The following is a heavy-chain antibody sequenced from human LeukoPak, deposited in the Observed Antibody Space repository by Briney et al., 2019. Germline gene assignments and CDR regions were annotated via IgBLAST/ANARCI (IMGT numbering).Heavy chain of an antibody. Sequence: PGRSLRLSCAASGFTFDDYAMHWVRQAPGKGLEWVSGISWNSGSIGYADSVKGRFTISRDNAKNSLYLQMNSLRAEDTALYYCAKGFEVAATVAHFDYWGQGTLVTVSS. CDR1: GFTFDDYA. CDR2: ISWNSGSI. V-gene: IGHV3-9*01. D-gene: IGHD2-15*01. CDR3: AKGFEVAATVAHFDY. J-gene: IGHJ4*02.